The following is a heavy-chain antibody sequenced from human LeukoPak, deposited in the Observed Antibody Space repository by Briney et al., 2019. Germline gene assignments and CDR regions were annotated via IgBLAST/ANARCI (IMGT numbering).Heavy chain of an antibody. J-gene: IGHJ4*02. CDR3: AKDAVTTSRSPYYFDY. D-gene: IGHD4-17*01. Sequence: GRSLRLSCAASGFTFSSYGMHWVRQAPGKGLEWVAVIWYDGSNKYYADSVKGRFTISRDNSKNTLYLQMNSLRAEDTAVYYCAKDAVTTSRSPYYFDYWGQGTLVTVSS. V-gene: IGHV3-33*06. CDR2: IWYDGSNK. CDR1: GFTFSSYG.